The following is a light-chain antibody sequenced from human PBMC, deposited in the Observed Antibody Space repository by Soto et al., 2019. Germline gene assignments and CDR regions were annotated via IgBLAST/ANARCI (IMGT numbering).Light chain of an antibody. J-gene: IGLJ3*02. CDR3: RTWGTGIRV. CDR1: SGHSSYA. V-gene: IGLV4-69*01. CDR2: LSSDGSH. Sequence: QSVLTQSPSASASLGASVKLTCTLSSGHSSYAIAWHQQQPEKGPRYLMKLSSDGSHSKGDGIPDRFSGSSSGAERYLTISSLQSEDEADYYCRTWGTGIRVFGGGTKLTVL.